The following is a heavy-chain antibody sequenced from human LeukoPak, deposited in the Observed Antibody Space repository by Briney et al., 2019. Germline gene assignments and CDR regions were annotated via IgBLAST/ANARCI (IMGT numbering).Heavy chain of an antibody. CDR2: INHSGST. J-gene: IGHJ4*02. Sequence: PSETLSLTCAVYGGSFSGYYWSWIRQPPGKGLEWIGEINHSGSTNYNPSLKSRVTISVDTSKNQCSLKLSSVTAADAAVYYCARSVDTSRTPFDYWGQGTLVTVSS. CDR1: GGSFSGYY. V-gene: IGHV4-34*01. CDR3: ARSVDTSRTPFDY. D-gene: IGHD5-18*01.